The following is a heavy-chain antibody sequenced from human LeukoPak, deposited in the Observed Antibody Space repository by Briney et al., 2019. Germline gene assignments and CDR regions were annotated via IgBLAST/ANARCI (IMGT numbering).Heavy chain of an antibody. CDR3: ARDMGSGWFDH. CDR1: GDSIGIFY. D-gene: IGHD6-19*01. J-gene: IGHJ5*02. V-gene: IGHV4-4*07. Sequence: SETLSLTCTVSGDSIGIFYWSWIRQPAGKGLEWIGRVFPSGTTKYNPSLKSRVTMSVDKAKNQFSLKLSSVTAADTAVHYCARDMGSGWFDHWGQGTLVTVSS. CDR2: VFPSGTT.